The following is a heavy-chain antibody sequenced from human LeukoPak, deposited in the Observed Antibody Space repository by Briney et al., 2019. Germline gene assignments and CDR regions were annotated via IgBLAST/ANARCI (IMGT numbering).Heavy chain of an antibody. CDR1: GFTFSSYG. V-gene: IGHV3-30*18. CDR2: ISYDGSNK. Sequence: PGGSLRLSCAASGFTFSSYGMHWVRQAPGKGLEWVAVISYDGSNKYYADSVKGRFTISRDNSKNTLYLQMNSLRAEDTAVYYCAKDYEEDIVVVVAASSPDYWGQGILVTVSS. D-gene: IGHD2-15*01. CDR3: AKDYEEDIVVVVAASSPDY. J-gene: IGHJ4*02.